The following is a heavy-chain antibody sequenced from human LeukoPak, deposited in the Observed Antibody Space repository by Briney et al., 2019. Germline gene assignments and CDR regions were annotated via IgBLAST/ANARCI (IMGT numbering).Heavy chain of an antibody. V-gene: IGHV3-21*01. J-gene: IGHJ4*02. CDR1: GFTFSGYS. CDR2: ISDSGSNV. Sequence: GGSLRLSCAASGFTFSGYSLNWVRQAPGKGLEWVSSISDSGSNVYYADSVKGRFTISRDNAKNSLFLQMNSLRAEDTAVYYCAKEGRSSTPGYWGQGTLVTVSS. D-gene: IGHD6-6*01. CDR3: AKEGRSSTPGY.